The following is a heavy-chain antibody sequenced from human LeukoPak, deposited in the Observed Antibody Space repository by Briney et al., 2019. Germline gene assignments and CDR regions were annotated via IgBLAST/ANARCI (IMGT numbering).Heavy chain of an antibody. CDR2: INHSGST. Sequence: SETLSLTCAVYGRAFSGYYWSWIRQPPGKGLEWIGEINHSGSTNYNPSLKSRVTISVDTSKNQFSLKLSSVTAADTAVYYCARDNGVAAAGTLYFGYWGQGTLVTVSS. CDR3: ARDNGVAAAGTLYFGY. D-gene: IGHD6-13*01. CDR1: GRAFSGYY. J-gene: IGHJ4*02. V-gene: IGHV4-34*01.